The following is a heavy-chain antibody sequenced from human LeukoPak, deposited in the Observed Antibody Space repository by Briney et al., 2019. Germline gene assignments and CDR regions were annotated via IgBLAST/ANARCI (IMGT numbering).Heavy chain of an antibody. CDR2: IRSKVNSYAT. V-gene: IGHV3-73*01. D-gene: IGHD3-3*01. J-gene: IGHJ5*02. Sequence: GGSLRLSCAASGFTFSGSAMHWVRQASGKGLEWVGRIRSKVNSYATAYAASVKGRFTISRDDSKNTAYLQMNSLKTEDTAVYYCTRPNNYDFSSKALNWFDPWGQGTLVTVSS. CDR3: TRPNNYDFSSKALNWFDP. CDR1: GFTFSGSA.